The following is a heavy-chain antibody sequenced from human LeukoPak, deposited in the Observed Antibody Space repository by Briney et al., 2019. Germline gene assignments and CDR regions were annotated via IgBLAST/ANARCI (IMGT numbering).Heavy chain of an antibody. Sequence: SETLSLTCTVSGGSITGHYWTWIRQPPGKGLEWIGYVYSSGITNYNPSLKSRVTISVDTSKNQFSLRLTSLTAADTAVFYCASHLTSSWFFDYGARGPLVTVSS. CDR1: GGSITGHY. J-gene: IGHJ4*02. D-gene: IGHD6-13*01. V-gene: IGHV4-59*08. CDR3: ASHLTSSWFFDY. CDR2: VYSSGIT.